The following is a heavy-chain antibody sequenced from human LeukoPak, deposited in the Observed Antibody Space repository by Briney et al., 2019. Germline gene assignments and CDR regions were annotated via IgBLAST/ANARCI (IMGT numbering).Heavy chain of an antibody. Sequence: GGSLRLSCVASGFTLSSYNMKWVRQAPGKGLEWVANIKQDGSEKYYVDSVKGRFTISRDNAKNSLYLQMNSLRAEDTAVYYCARVRDCSSTSCYNYFDYWGQGTLVTVSS. V-gene: IGHV3-7*01. CDR2: IKQDGSEK. J-gene: IGHJ4*02. CDR3: ARVRDCSSTSCYNYFDY. D-gene: IGHD2-2*02. CDR1: GFTLSSYN.